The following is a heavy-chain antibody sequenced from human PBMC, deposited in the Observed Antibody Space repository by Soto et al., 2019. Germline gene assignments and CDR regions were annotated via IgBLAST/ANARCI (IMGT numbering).Heavy chain of an antibody. J-gene: IGHJ4*02. Sequence: RXSXVASVCTFNKYXLAWVRQAPGKGLEWVSAISGSGASKYDADSVKGRFTISRDNSNNTLYPQMNSLRAEDTAVYYCAKTPGVITVITSFDHWGQGNPVTVS. D-gene: IGHD3-16*01. CDR2: ISGSGASK. CDR3: AKTPGVITVITSFDH. V-gene: IGHV3-23*01. CDR1: VCTFNKYX.